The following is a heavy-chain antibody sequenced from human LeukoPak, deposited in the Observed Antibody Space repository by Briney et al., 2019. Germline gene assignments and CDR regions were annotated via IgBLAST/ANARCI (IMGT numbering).Heavy chain of an antibody. Sequence: RGSLRLSCAASGFTFSSYAMHWVRQAPGKGREWVAVISYDGSNKYYADSVKGRFTISRDNSKNTLYLQMNSLRAEDTGVYYCAVNGRPFKRYYYDSSGYYAYWGQGTLVTVSS. CDR1: GFTFSSYA. CDR2: ISYDGSNK. CDR3: AVNGRPFKRYYYDSSGYYAY. D-gene: IGHD3-22*01. V-gene: IGHV3-30-3*01. J-gene: IGHJ4*02.